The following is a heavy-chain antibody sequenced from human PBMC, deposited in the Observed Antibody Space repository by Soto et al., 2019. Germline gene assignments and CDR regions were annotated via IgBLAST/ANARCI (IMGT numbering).Heavy chain of an antibody. J-gene: IGHJ4*02. Sequence: QAQLVESGGGVVQPGRSLRLSCAASGFTFSSYGMHWVRQAPGTGLEWVAVISYEGGIQHYAVSVKGRFTISRDNSKNMVLLQINSLRAEDTAVYYCVSDRGYGHASVPYSWGQGTLVSVSS. CDR1: GFTFSSYG. CDR2: ISYEGGIQ. CDR3: VSDRGYGHASVPYS. V-gene: IGHV3-30*03. D-gene: IGHD5-18*01.